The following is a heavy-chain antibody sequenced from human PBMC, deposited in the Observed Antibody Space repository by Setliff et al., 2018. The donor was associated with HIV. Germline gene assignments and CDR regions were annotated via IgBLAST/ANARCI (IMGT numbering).Heavy chain of an antibody. CDR3: ARGYCGGGICYSPNWLDP. Sequence: EASVKVSCKASGDSFSTYLISWVRQAPGQGIEWMGGIIPILGTADYAQKFQGRVTLTTDTSTSTAYMEIKSLTSDDTAVYYCARGYCGGGICYSPNWLDPWGQGTLVTVSS. CDR1: GDSFSTYL. V-gene: IGHV1-69*10. D-gene: IGHD2-15*01. J-gene: IGHJ5*02. CDR2: IIPILGTA.